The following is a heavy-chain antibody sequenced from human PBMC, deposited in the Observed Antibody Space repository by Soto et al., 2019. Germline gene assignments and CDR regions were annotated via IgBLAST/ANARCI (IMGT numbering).Heavy chain of an antibody. Sequence: SVKVSCKTSGLTFSKSAVQWVRQARGQRLEWMGWIVVGSGNTQYAQKFRERVTITRDMTTSTAHMEVSSLASEDTALYYCAAELYRGGSCCSFDICGQGQIVNVSS. D-gene: IGHD2-15*01. J-gene: IGHJ3*02. V-gene: IGHV1-58*01. CDR3: AAELYRGGSCCSFDI. CDR1: GLTFSKSA. CDR2: IVVGSGNT.